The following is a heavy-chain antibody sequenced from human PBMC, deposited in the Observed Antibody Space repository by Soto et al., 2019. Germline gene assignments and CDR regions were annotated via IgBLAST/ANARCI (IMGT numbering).Heavy chain of an antibody. D-gene: IGHD6-6*01. CDR3: AKGFRRLPLRVYSSSSGGDDYYGMDV. Sequence: GGSVRLSCAASGFTFTNSGMHWVRQAPGKGLEWVSLISYHGGDKYYADSVKGRFTISRDNSKNALYLQMNSLRADDTAVYYCAKGFRRLPLRVYSSSSGGDDYYGMDVWGQGTTVTVSS. V-gene: IGHV3-30*18. CDR1: GFTFTNSG. J-gene: IGHJ6*02. CDR2: ISYHGGDK.